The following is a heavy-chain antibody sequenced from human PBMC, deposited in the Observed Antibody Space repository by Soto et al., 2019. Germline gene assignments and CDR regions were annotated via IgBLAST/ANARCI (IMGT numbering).Heavy chain of an antibody. V-gene: IGHV4-39*01. D-gene: IGHD2-2*02. J-gene: IGHJ4*02. CDR1: GGSISGSYYY. CDR2: VFYTGFT. CDR3: ASSLLNLGYCSSTSCYTAYYFDH. Sequence: SETLSLTCAVSGGSISGSYYYWAWLRQSPGKGPEWIGRVFYTGFTSYNPSLESRVSVSVDTSKSQFSLKLSAVTAADTAVYYCASSLLNLGYCSSTSCYTAYYFDHWGQGTLVTVSS.